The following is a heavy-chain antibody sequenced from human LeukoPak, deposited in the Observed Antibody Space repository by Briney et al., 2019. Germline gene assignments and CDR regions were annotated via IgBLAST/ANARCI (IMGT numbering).Heavy chain of an antibody. J-gene: IGHJ4*02. CDR1: GFTFSDYR. D-gene: IGHD1-26*01. CDR3: ARDLSGSYFDY. V-gene: IGHV3-48*02. CDR2: ISRTRNTI. Sequence: GGSLRLSCAASGFTFSDYRMNWVGQAPGEGLEWVSYISRTRNTIYYADSVKGRFTISRDNAKNSLYLQMNSLRDDDTAVYYCARDLSGSYFDYWGQGTLVTVSS.